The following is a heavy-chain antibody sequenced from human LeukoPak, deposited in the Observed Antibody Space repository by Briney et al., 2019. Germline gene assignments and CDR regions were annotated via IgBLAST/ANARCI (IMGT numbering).Heavy chain of an antibody. Sequence: SETLSLTCAVYGGSFSGYYWSWIRQPPGKGLEWIGEINHSGSTNYNPSLKSRVTISVDTSKNQFSLKLSSVTAADTAVYYCATSPHSSTSSQANWFDPWGQGTLVIVSS. CDR2: INHSGST. J-gene: IGHJ5*02. V-gene: IGHV4-34*01. CDR3: ATSPHSSTSSQANWFDP. D-gene: IGHD2-2*01. CDR1: GGSFSGYY.